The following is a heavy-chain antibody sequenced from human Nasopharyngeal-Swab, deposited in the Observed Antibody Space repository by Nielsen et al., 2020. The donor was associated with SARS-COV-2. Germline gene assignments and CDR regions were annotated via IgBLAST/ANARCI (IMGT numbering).Heavy chain of an antibody. D-gene: IGHD3-22*01. J-gene: IGHJ4*02. V-gene: IGHV4-34*01. Sequence: WIRQPPGKGLEWIGEINHSGNTNYNPSLKSRVTISVDTSKNQFSLKLSSVTAADTAVYYCARGQGHRHYYDSSGYYYDVLGRGYYFDYWGQGTLVTVSS. CDR3: ARGQGHRHYYDSSGYYYDVLGRGYYFDY. CDR2: INHSGNT.